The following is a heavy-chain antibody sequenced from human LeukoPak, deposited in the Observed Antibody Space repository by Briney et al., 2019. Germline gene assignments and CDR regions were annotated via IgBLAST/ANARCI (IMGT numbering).Heavy chain of an antibody. J-gene: IGHJ4*02. CDR3: AKDLLVPQLSYYFDY. CDR1: GFTFSSYA. Sequence: GGSLRLSCAASGFTFSSYAMSWVRQAPGKGLEWVSAISGSGGSTYYADSVKGRFTISRDNSKNTLYLQMNSLRAEDTAVYYCAKDLLVPQLSYYFDYWGQGTLVTVSS. CDR2: ISGSGGST. V-gene: IGHV3-23*01. D-gene: IGHD2-2*01.